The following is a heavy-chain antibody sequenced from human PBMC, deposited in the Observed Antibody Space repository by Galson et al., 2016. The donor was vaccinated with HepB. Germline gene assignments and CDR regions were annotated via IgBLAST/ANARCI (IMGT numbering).Heavy chain of an antibody. D-gene: IGHD2-15*01. J-gene: IGHJ6*02. CDR1: GFTFSSNW. Sequence: SLRLSCAASGFTFSSNWMSWVRQAPGKGLEWVTNIKQDGSEKYYVDSVKGRFTISRDNAKNSLYLQMNSLRAEDTAVYYCASRQREEDIVVVVVVPGGFYYGMDVWGQGTTVTVSS. CDR2: IKQDGSEK. V-gene: IGHV3-7*02. CDR3: ASRQREEDIVVVVVVPGGFYYGMDV.